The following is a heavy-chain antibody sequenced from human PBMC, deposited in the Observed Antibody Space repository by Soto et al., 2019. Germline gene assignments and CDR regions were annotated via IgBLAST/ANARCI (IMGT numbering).Heavy chain of an antibody. J-gene: IGHJ4*02. CDR3: AKGRAFRIAFDY. D-gene: IGHD2-21*01. Sequence: GGSLRLSCAASGFTFSSYAMHWVRQAPGKGLEWVAVISYDGSNKYYADSVKGRFTISRDNSKNTLYLQMNSLRAEDTAVYYCAKGRAFRIAFDYWGQGTLVTVSS. CDR2: ISYDGSNK. CDR1: GFTFSSYA. V-gene: IGHV3-30*04.